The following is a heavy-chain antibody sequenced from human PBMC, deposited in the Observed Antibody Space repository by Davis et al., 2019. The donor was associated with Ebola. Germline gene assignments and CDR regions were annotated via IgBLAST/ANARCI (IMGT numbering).Heavy chain of an antibody. V-gene: IGHV4-39*07. J-gene: IGHJ6*02. CDR2: IYYSGST. CDR3: AAEGYSSSSSYYGMDV. Sequence: PSETLSLTCTVSGGSISSSSYYWGWIRQPPGKGLEWIGSIYYSGSTYYNPSLKSRVTISVDTSKNQFSLKLSSVTAADTAVYYCAAEGYSSSSSYYGMDVWGQGTTVTVSS. CDR1: GGSISSSSYY. D-gene: IGHD6-6*01.